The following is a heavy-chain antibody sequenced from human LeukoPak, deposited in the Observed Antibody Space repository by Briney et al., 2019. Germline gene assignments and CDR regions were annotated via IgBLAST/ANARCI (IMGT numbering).Heavy chain of an antibody. J-gene: IGHJ4*02. D-gene: IGHD3-3*01. CDR2: ISAYNGNT. CDR1: GYTFTSYG. CDR3: ARVPYYDFWSGYYRNPVFDY. V-gene: IGHV1-18*01. Sequence: ASVKVSCKASGYTFTSYGISWVRQAPGQGLEWMGWISAYNGNTNYAQKLQGRVTMTTDTSTSTAYVELRSLRSDDTAVYYCARVPYYDFWSGYYRNPVFDYWGQGTLVTVSS.